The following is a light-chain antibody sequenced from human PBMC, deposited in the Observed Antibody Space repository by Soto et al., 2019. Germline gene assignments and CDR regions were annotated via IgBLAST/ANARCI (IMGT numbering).Light chain of an antibody. CDR3: QQYNNWWT. V-gene: IGKV3-15*01. Sequence: EIVMTQSPATLSVSPGEKETLSCRASQSVSSNLAWYQQKPGQAPRLLIYGASTRASGIPARFSGSGSGTEFTLTISSLQSEDFAVYYCQQYNNWWTFGQGTRWIS. J-gene: IGKJ1*01. CDR1: QSVSSN. CDR2: GAS.